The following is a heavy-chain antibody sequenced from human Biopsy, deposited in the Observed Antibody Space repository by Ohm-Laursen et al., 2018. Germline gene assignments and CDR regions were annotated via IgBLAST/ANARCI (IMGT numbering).Heavy chain of an antibody. J-gene: IGHJ4*02. CDR1: SYTFTDYN. CDR2: INCKTGAT. D-gene: IGHD2-8*01. CDR3: ARDPLNGHKHFDY. V-gene: IGHV1-2*02. Sequence: SVQVSCKASSYTFTDYNIHWMRQAPGQGLEWLGYINCKTGATNYAQKFQGTVTMTRDTSISTAYLALGSLRSADTAIYYCARDPLNGHKHFDYWGQGSLVTVSS.